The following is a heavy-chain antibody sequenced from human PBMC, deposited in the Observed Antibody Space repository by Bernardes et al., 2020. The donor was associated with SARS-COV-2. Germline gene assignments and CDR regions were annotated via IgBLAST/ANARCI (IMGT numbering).Heavy chain of an antibody. J-gene: IGHJ5*02. CDR2: IYYSGST. Sequence: SETLSLTCTVSGGSISSSSYYWGWIRQPPGKGLEWIGSIYYSGSTYYNPSLKSRVTISVDTSKNQFSLKLSSVTAADTAVYYCARRSGYRGSGFDPWGQGTLVTVSS. V-gene: IGHV4-39*07. D-gene: IGHD5-18*01. CDR3: ARRSGYRGSGFDP. CDR1: GGSISSSSYY.